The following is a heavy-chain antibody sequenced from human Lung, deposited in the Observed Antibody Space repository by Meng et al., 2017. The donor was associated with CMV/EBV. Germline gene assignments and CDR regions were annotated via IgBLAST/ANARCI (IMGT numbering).Heavy chain of an antibody. CDR1: GLTLSSYA. D-gene: IGHD3-22*01. CDR3: ASALVVGDY. CDR2: ISDSGGST. Sequence: EVQLLESGGGLVQPGGSLRLSCAASGLTLSSYAMSWVRQAPGKGLEWVSAISDSGGSTYYAGSVKGRFTISRDNSKNTLYLQMNSLRAEDTAVYYCASALVVGDYWGQGTLVTVSS. J-gene: IGHJ4*02. V-gene: IGHV3-23*01.